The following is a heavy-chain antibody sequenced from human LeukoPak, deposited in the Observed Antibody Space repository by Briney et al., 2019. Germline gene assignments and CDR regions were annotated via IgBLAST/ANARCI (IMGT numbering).Heavy chain of an antibody. J-gene: IGHJ4*02. V-gene: IGHV4-34*01. CDR3: ARHDSSGWQRALGY. CDR1: GGSFSAYY. CDR2: INHSGST. Sequence: SETLSLTCAVYGGSFSAYYWSWVRQPPGKGLEWIGEINHSGSTNYNPSLKSRVTMSVDTSKNQFSLKLSSVTAADTAVYYCARHDSSGWQRALGYWGQGTLVTASS. D-gene: IGHD6-19*01.